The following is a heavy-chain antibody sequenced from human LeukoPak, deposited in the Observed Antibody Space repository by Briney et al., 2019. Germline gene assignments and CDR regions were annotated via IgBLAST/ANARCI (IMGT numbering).Heavy chain of an antibody. CDR3: AREGQLLYSDGWFDP. CDR2: ISSSSSYI. CDR1: GFTFSSYS. D-gene: IGHD2-2*02. V-gene: IGHV3-21*01. J-gene: IGHJ5*02. Sequence: GGSLRLSCAASGFTFSSYSMNWVRQAPGKGLEWVSSISSSSSYIYYADSVKGRFTISRDNAKNSLYLQMNSLRAEDTAVYYCAREGQLLYSDGWFDPWGQGTLVTVSS.